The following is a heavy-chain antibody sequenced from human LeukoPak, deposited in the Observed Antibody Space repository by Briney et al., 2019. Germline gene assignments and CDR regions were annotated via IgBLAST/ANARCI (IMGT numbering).Heavy chain of an antibody. CDR3: ATHGRGRTGTTGTVQD. CDR1: GGSISSSSYY. CDR2: IYYNGSI. J-gene: IGHJ4*02. D-gene: IGHD1-1*01. V-gene: IGHV4-39*01. Sequence: SETLSLTCTVSGGSISSSSYYWGWIRKPPGKGLEWNGRIYYNGSIYYNPSLTSRVPISVDTAKNQFSLKLSSVTAADRAVQFCATHGRGRTGTTGTVQDWGQGTLVTVSS.